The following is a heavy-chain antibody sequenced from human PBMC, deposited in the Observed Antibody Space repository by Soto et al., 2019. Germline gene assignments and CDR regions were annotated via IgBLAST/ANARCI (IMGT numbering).Heavy chain of an antibody. CDR2: IYWNDDK. D-gene: IGHD3-10*02. Sequence: SGPTLVNPTQTLTLTCTFSGFSLSTSGVGVGWIRQPPGKALEWLALIYWNDDKRYSPSLKSRLTITKDTSKNQVVLTMANMDPVDTATYYCARRREVYSGTWLFDYWGQGTLVTVSS. J-gene: IGHJ4*02. CDR3: ARRREVYSGTWLFDY. V-gene: IGHV2-5*01. CDR1: GFSLSTSGVG.